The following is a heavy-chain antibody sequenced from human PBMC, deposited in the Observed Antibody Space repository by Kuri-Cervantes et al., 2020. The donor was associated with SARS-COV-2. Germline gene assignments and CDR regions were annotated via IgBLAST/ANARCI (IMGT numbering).Heavy chain of an antibody. J-gene: IGHJ4*02. CDR1: GYSFTTFA. Sequence: ASVKVSCKASGYSFTTFAIHWVRQAPGQSLEWMGWINTVNGDTKSSQKLQGRVTITRDTSTSTAYMELRSLRSDDTAVYYCARRAEGRSGSYSFDYWGQGTLVTVSS. D-gene: IGHD1-26*01. CDR3: ARRAEGRSGSYSFDY. V-gene: IGHV1-3*04. CDR2: INTVNGDT.